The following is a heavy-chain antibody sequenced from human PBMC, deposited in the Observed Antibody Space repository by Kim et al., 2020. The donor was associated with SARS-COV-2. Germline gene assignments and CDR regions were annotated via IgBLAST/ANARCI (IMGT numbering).Heavy chain of an antibody. CDR1: GYTFARYA. Sequence: ASVKVSCKASGYTFARYAINWMRQAPGQRPEWVGWMNPDTGTTMYSQNLQGRVTLTRDTSASTAYMELSSLTSEDTAVYYCAREYGDSRGYYFDFWGQGT. V-gene: IGHV1-3*01. CDR2: MNPDTGTT. CDR3: AREYGDSRGYYFDF. D-gene: IGHD3-22*01. J-gene: IGHJ4*02.